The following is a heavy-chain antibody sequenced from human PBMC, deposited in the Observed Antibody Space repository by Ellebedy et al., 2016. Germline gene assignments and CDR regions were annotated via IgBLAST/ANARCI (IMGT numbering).Heavy chain of an antibody. V-gene: IGHV1-69*13. CDR2: IIPIFGTA. D-gene: IGHD3-9*01. CDR1: GGTFSSYA. Sequence: SVKVSXXASGGTFSSYAISWVRQAPGQGLEWMGGIIPIFGTANYAQKFQGRVTITADESTSTAYMELSSLRSEDTAVYYCARGAFRGDILTGYYNWGPYGMDVWGQGTTVTVSS. CDR3: ARGAFRGDILTGYYNWGPYGMDV. J-gene: IGHJ6*02.